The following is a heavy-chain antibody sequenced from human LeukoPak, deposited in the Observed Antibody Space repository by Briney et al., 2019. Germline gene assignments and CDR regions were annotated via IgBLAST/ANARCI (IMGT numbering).Heavy chain of an antibody. J-gene: IGHJ4*02. D-gene: IGHD2-15*01. V-gene: IGHV3-9*01. CDR3: ARESPGSGFVY. CDR2: ISWNSGSI. CDR1: GFTFDDYA. Sequence: PGGSLRLSCAASGFTFDDYAMHWVRQAPGKGLEWVSGISWNSGSIGYADSVKGRFTISRDNAKNSLYLQMNSLRAEDTAVYYCARESPGSGFVYWGQGTLVTVSS.